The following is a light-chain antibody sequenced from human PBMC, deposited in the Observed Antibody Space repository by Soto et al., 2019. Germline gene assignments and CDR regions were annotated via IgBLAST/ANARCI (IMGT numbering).Light chain of an antibody. CDR2: DAS. V-gene: IGKV1-5*01. J-gene: IGKJ5*01. CDR1: QSISSW. CDR3: QQYGSSPLIT. Sequence: DIQMTQSPSTLSASVGDRVTITCRASQSISSWLAWYQQKPGKAPKLLIYDASSLESGVPSRFSGSGSGTEFTLTISRLEPEDFAVYHCQQYGSSPLITFGQGTRLEI.